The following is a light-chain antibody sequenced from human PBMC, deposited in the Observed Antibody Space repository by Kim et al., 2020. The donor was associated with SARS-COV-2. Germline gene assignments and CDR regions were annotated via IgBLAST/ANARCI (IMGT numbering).Light chain of an antibody. CDR3: LLSYSGVRV. Sequence: PGGTVTLPCASSSGAVTSGHFPYWFQQKPRQAPRTLIYDTSNKHSWTPARFSASLLGGTAALTLSDAQPEDEAKYYCLLSYSGVRVFGGGTQLTVL. J-gene: IGLJ3*02. V-gene: IGLV7-46*01. CDR2: DTS. CDR1: SGAVTSGHF.